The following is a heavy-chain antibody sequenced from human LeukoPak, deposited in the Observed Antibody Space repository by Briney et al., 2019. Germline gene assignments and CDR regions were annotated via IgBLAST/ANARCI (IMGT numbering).Heavy chain of an antibody. Sequence: GGSLRLSCAASGFTFSSYSMNWVRQAPGKGLEWVSYISSSSSTIYYADSVKGRFTISRDNAKNSLYLQMNSLRAEDTAVYYCARDNDGDFNAFDIWGQGTMVTVSS. V-gene: IGHV3-48*04. CDR2: ISSSSSTI. CDR3: ARDNDGDFNAFDI. CDR1: GFTFSSYS. J-gene: IGHJ3*02. D-gene: IGHD4-17*01.